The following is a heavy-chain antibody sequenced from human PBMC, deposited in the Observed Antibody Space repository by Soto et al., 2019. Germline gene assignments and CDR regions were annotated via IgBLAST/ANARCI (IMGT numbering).Heavy chain of an antibody. CDR2: IYSGGST. Sequence: GETLRLSCAASGVTVSSNYMSWGRQQPPKGLEWVSVIYSGGSTYYADSVKGRFTISRDNSKNTLYLQMNSLRAEDTAVYYCARATIAAAGTFDYWGQGTLVTVSS. CDR3: ARATIAAAGTFDY. CDR1: GVTVSSNY. J-gene: IGHJ4*02. D-gene: IGHD6-13*01. V-gene: IGHV3-53*01.